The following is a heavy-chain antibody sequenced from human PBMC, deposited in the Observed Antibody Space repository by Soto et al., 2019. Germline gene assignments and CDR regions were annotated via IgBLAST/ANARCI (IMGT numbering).Heavy chain of an antibody. CDR1: GGSVNTDYW. D-gene: IGHD2-2*02. CDR2: VHHSGTT. V-gene: IGHV4-4*02. Sequence: PSETLSLTCAVSGGSVNTDYWWSWVRQPPGKGLEWIGEVHHSGTTNYIQSLTSRLTMSVDKSGNQVSLELTSVAAADTAVYYCARHWAGYCSSTSCYKFDPWGLGNLVTVSS. J-gene: IGHJ5*02. CDR3: ARHWAGYCSSTSCYKFDP.